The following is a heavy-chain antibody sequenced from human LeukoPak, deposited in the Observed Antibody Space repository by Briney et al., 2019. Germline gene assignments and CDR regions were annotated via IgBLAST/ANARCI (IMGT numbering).Heavy chain of an antibody. CDR1: GYTFTGSY. CDR2: INPNSGGT. D-gene: IGHD3-3*01. J-gene: IGHJ4*02. V-gene: IGHV1-2*02. CDR3: ARDRAGLRFLEWLLDY. Sequence: ASVKVSCKASGYTFTGSYMHWVRQAPGQGLEWMGWINPNSGGTNYAQKFQGRVTMTRDTSISTAYMELGRLRSDDTAVYYCARDRAGLRFLEWLLDYWGQGTLVTVSS.